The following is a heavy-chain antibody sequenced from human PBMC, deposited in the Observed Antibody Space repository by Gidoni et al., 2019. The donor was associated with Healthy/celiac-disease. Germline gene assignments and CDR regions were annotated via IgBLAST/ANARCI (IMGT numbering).Heavy chain of an antibody. V-gene: IGHV4-39*07. CDR3: AREEVGYDVWSGSSYYYYGMDV. CDR1: GGSISSSSSY. D-gene: IGHD3-3*01. J-gene: IGHJ6*02. CDR2: IHYSGST. Sequence: QLQLQESGPGLVKPSETLSLTCTVSGGSISSSSSYWGWIRQPPGKGLGWNGSIHYSGSTYYNPSLKSLVTISVDTSKNQFSLKLSSVTAADTAVYYCAREEVGYDVWSGSSYYYYGMDVWGQGTTVTVSS.